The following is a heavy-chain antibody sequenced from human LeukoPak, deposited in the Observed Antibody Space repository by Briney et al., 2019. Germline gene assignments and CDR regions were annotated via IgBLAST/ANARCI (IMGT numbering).Heavy chain of an antibody. D-gene: IGHD3-3*01. CDR2: IRYDGSSK. J-gene: IGHJ4*02. CDR1: GFTFSRYG. CDR3: AKDFTSDFWSGYFPGYFDY. V-gene: IGHV3-30*02. Sequence: GGSLRLSCAASGFTFSRYGMHWVRQAPGKGLEWVAFIRYDGSSKYYADSVKGRFTISRDNSRNTLYLQMNSLRAEDTAVYYCAKDFTSDFWSGYFPGYFDYWGQGTLVTVSS.